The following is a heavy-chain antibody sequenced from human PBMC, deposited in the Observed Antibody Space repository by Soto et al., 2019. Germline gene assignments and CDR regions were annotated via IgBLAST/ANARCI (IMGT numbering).Heavy chain of an antibody. D-gene: IGHD3-9*01. V-gene: IGHV1-2*02. J-gene: IGHJ3*02. Sequence: ASVKVSCKASGYTFTGYCMHWVRQAPGQGLEWMGWINPNSGGTNYAQKFQGRVTITTDESTSTAYMELSSLRSEDTAVYYCARNYLDHAFDIWGQGTMVTVSS. CDR3: ARNYLDHAFDI. CDR2: INPNSGGT. CDR1: GYTFTGYC.